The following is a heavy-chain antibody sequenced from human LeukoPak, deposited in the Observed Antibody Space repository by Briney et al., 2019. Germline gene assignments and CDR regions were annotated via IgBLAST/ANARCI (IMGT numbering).Heavy chain of an antibody. Sequence: ASVKVSCKASGYTFTSYYMHWVRQAPGQGLEWMGIINPSGGATNYAQKFQGRVTMTRDTSTSTVFMELSSLRSEDTAVYYCARDPRGDRSYFDYWGQGTLVTVSS. CDR1: GYTFTSYY. CDR3: ARDPRGDRSYFDY. CDR2: INPSGGAT. V-gene: IGHV1-46*01. J-gene: IGHJ4*02. D-gene: IGHD2-21*02.